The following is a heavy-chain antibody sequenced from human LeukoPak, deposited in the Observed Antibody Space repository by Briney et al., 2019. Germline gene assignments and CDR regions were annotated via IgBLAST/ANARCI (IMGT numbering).Heavy chain of an antibody. Sequence: SQTLSLTCAISGDSVSSNSAAWNWIRQSPSRGLEWLGRTYYRSKWYNDYAVSVKSRITINPDTSKNQFSLQLNSVTPEDTAVYYCASSTEGVDGYSGYDPFDYWGQGTLVTVSS. V-gene: IGHV6-1*01. D-gene: IGHD5-12*01. J-gene: IGHJ4*02. CDR1: GDSVSSNSAA. CDR2: TYYRSKWYN. CDR3: ASSTEGVDGYSGYDPFDY.